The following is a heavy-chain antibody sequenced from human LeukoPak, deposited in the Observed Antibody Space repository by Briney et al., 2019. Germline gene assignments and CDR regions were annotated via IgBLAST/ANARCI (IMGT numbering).Heavy chain of an antibody. CDR2: ISYDGSNK. V-gene: IGHV3-30*03. CDR3: ATDHGFHYGAYFDY. D-gene: IGHD4-17*01. Sequence: GGSLRLSCAASGFTFNSFGMHWVRQAPGQGLEWVAVISYDGSNKYSADSVKGRFTISRDNSKNTLYLQMNSLRPEDTAVYYCATDHGFHYGAYFDYWGQGTLVTVSS. J-gene: IGHJ4*02. CDR1: GFTFNSFG.